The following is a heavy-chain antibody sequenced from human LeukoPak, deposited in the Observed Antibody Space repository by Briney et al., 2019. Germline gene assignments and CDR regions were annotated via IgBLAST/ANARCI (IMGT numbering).Heavy chain of an antibody. V-gene: IGHV1-69*04. CDR3: ARLVGSGYYYHFDY. CDR2: IIPILGIA. J-gene: IGHJ4*02. D-gene: IGHD3-22*01. Sequence: SVKVSCKASGGIFSSYAISWVRQAPGQGLEWMGRIIPILGIANYAQKFQGRVTITADKSTSTAYMELSSLRSEDTAVYYCARLVGSGYYYHFDYWGQGTLVTVSS. CDR1: GGIFSSYA.